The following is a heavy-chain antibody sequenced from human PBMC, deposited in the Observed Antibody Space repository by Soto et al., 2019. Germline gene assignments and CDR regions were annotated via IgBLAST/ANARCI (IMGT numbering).Heavy chain of an antibody. J-gene: IGHJ3*02. CDR1: GGSFSGSY. Sequence: QGQLQQWGAGLLKPSETLSLTCAVYGGSFSGSYWSWIRQPPGKGLEWIGEINHSGSTNYNPSLKSRVTISVDTSKNQFSLKLSSVTAADTAVYYCARGQWIQLWLWAFDIWGQGTMVTVSS. CDR3: ARGQWIQLWLWAFDI. D-gene: IGHD5-18*01. CDR2: INHSGST. V-gene: IGHV4-34*01.